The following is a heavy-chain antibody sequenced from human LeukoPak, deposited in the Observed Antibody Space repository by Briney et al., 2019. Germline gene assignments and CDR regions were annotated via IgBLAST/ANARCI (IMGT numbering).Heavy chain of an antibody. J-gene: IGHJ4*02. V-gene: IGHV3-74*01. CDR3: ARGTAGYHSSYFDY. D-gene: IGHD3-16*02. CDR2: INSDGSAT. Sequence: GGSLRLSCATSGFTFGSPWMHWVRQAPGKGLVWVSRINSDGSATAYADSVKGRFTISRDNAENTLYLQMNSLRAEDTAVYYCARGTAGYHSSYFDYWGQGTLVTVSS. CDR1: GFTFGSPW.